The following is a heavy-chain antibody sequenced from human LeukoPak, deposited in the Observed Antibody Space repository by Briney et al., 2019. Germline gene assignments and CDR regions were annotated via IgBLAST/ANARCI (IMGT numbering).Heavy chain of an antibody. J-gene: IGHJ4*02. CDR2: MNPNSGNT. CDR3: VRGFSPIVVVPVASFDY. D-gene: IGHD2-2*01. Sequence: GASVKVSCKASGYTFTSYDINWVRQAPGQGLERMGWMNPNSGNTGYVQKFQGRVTMTRNTSISTAYMELSSLRSEDTAVYYCVRGFSPIVVVPVASFDYWGQGTLVTVSS. V-gene: IGHV1-8*01. CDR1: GYTFTSYD.